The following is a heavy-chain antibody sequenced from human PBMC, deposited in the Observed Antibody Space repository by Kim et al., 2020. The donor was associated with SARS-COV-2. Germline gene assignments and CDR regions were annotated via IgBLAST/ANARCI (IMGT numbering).Heavy chain of an antibody. V-gene: IGHV4-59*01. D-gene: IGHD3-9*01. J-gene: IGHJ3*02. Sequence: NPSLNSRVTILLDTSKNQFSLKLTSVTAADTAVYYCARYLGGEGAFDIWGQGTIVTVSS. CDR3: ARYLGGEGAFDI.